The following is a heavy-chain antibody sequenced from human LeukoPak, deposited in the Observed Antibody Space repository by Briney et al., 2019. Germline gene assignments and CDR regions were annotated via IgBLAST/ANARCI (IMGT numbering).Heavy chain of an antibody. CDR1: GGTFSSYA. D-gene: IGHD5-12*01. CDR3: ARYSGYDHSYYGMDV. J-gene: IGHJ6*02. CDR2: IIPILGIA. V-gene: IGHV1-69*04. Sequence: SVTVSCTASGGTFSSYAISWVRQAPGQGLEWMGRIIPILGIANYAQKFQGRVTITADKSTSTAYMELSSLRSEDTAVYYCARYSGYDHSYYGMDVWGQGTTVTVSS.